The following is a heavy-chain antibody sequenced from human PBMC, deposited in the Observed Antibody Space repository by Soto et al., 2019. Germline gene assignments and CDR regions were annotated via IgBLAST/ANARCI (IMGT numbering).Heavy chain of an antibody. CDR1: GGTFSSYA. V-gene: IGHV1-69*06. CDR3: AREGGDIVVVPAARYYYYYGMDV. D-gene: IGHD2-2*01. J-gene: IGHJ6*02. CDR2: IIPIFGTA. Sequence: QVQLVQSGAEVKKPGSSVKVSCKASGGTFSSYAISWVRQAPGQGLEWMGGIIPIFGTANYAQKFQGRVTITADKSTSTAYMELSSLRYEDTAVYYCAREGGDIVVVPAARYYYYYGMDVWGQGTTVTVSS.